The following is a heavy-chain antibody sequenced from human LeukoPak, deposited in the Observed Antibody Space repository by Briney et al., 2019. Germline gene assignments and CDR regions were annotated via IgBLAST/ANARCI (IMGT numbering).Heavy chain of an antibody. D-gene: IGHD4-17*01. CDR2: MNPNSGNT. J-gene: IGHJ4*02. Sequence: ASVKVSCKASGYTFTSYDINWVRQATGQGLEWMGWMNPNSGNTGYAQKFQGRVTMTRNTSISTAYMELSSLRSEDTAVYYCARANGDYDPYYFDYWGQGTLVTVSS. V-gene: IGHV1-8*01. CDR3: ARANGDYDPYYFDY. CDR1: GYTFTSYD.